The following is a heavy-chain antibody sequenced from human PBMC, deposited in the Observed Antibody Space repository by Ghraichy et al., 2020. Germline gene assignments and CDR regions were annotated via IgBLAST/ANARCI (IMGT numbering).Heavy chain of an antibody. V-gene: IGHV3-30*18. CDR2: ISYDGSNK. CDR3: AKGTAVAGTECDY. CDR1: GFTFSSYG. D-gene: IGHD6-19*01. Sequence: GESLNISCAASGFTFSSYGMHWVRQAPGKGLEWVAVISYDGSNKYYADSVKGRFTISRDNSKNTLYLQMNSLRAEDTAVYYCAKGTAVAGTECDYWGQGTLVTVSS. J-gene: IGHJ4*02.